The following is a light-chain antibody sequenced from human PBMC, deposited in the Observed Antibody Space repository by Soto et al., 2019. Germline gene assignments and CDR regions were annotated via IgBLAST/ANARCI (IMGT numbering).Light chain of an antibody. J-gene: IGLJ1*01. CDR3: SSFTITSTLYV. V-gene: IGLV2-14*01. CDR2: EVS. CDR1: TSDVGVYNF. Sequence: QAVVTQPASVSGSPGQSITISFTGTTSDVGVYNFVSWYQHHPGKAPKLMIYEVSHRPSGVSNRCSGSKSGNTASLAISGLHAEDEADYYCSSFTITSTLYVFGNGTKLTVL.